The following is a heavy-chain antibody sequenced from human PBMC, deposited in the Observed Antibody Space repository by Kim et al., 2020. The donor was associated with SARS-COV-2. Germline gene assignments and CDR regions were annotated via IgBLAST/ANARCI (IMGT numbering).Heavy chain of an antibody. Sequence: SETLSLTCAVSGGSISSGGYSWSWIRQPPGKGLEWIGYIYHSGSTYYNPSLKSRVTISVDRSKNQFSLKLSSVTAADTAVYYCARGAPYCSSTSCYKPTGYYYYMDVWGKGTTVTVSS. CDR2: IYHSGST. J-gene: IGHJ6*03. V-gene: IGHV4-30-2*01. CDR1: GGSISSGGYS. D-gene: IGHD2-2*02. CDR3: ARGAPYCSSTSCYKPTGYYYYMDV.